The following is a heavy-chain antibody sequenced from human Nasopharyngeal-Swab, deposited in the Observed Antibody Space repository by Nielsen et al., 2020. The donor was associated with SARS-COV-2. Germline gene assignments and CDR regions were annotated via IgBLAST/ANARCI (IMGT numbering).Heavy chain of an antibody. CDR3: ARRVVSPEFYFDY. D-gene: IGHD2-2*01. V-gene: IGHV4-39*01. CDR2: IDDSGTT. J-gene: IGHJ4*02. Sequence: LQAPGKGLEWIGNIDDSGTTVYSPSLKTRVTLSVDTSQTKFTLNLISVTAADTAVYYCARRVVSPEFYFDYWGQGALVTVSS.